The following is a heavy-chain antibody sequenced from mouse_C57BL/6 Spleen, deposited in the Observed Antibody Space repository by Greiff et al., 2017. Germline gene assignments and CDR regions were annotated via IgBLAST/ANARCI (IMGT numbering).Heavy chain of an antibody. Sequence: QVQLQQSGPGLVAPSQCLSITCTVSGFSLTSYGVDWVRQPPGKGLEWLGVICGGGSTNYNSALMSRLSISKDNSKSQVFLKMNSLQTDDTAKYYCAKRNYGQILLAYWGQGTLVTVSA. V-gene: IGHV2-9*01. CDR2: ICGGGST. CDR3: AKRNYGQILLAY. D-gene: IGHD1-2*01. CDR1: GFSLTSYG. J-gene: IGHJ3*01.